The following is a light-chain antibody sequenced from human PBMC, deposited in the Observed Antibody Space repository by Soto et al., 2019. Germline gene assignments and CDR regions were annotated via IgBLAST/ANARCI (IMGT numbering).Light chain of an antibody. J-gene: IGKJ1*01. CDR1: QSISIG. CDR3: QQYNDFSWT. CDR2: KAS. V-gene: IGKV1-5*03. Sequence: DIQMTQSPSTLSASVGDRVAITCRASQSISIGLAWYQQKPGKDPKLLIYKASSLESGVPSRFSGSESGTEFTVTISSLQHDDFATYYCQQYNDFSWTFGKGNKVEI.